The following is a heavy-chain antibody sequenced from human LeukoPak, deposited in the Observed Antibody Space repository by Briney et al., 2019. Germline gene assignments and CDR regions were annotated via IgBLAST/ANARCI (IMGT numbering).Heavy chain of an antibody. CDR2: ISSSSSYI. Sequence: PGGSLRLSCTASGFTFSSYSMNWVRQAPGKGLEWVSSISSSSSYIYYADSVKGRFTISRDNAKNSLYLQMNSLRAEDTAVYYCARGHYVSSEDYYYYYGMDVWGQGTTVTVSS. V-gene: IGHV3-21*01. J-gene: IGHJ6*02. D-gene: IGHD3-22*01. CDR3: ARGHYVSSEDYYYYYGMDV. CDR1: GFTFSSYS.